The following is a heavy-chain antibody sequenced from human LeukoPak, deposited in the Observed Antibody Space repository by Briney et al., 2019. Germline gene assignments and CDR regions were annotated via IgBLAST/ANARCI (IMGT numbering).Heavy chain of an antibody. V-gene: IGHV3-30*04. Sequence: GRSLRLSCAASGFTFSSYAMHWVRQAPGKGLEWVAVISYDGSNKYYADSVKGRFTISRDNSKNTLYLQMNSLRAEDTAVYYCARGLVAGVDYWGQGTLVTVSS. D-gene: IGHD2-8*02. CDR1: GFTFSSYA. CDR3: ARGLVAGVDY. CDR2: ISYDGSNK. J-gene: IGHJ4*02.